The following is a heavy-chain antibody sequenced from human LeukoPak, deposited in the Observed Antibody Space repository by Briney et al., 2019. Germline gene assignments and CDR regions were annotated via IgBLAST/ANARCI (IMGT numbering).Heavy chain of an antibody. CDR3: AQIRPSTYYDSSGSFDY. Sequence: SETLSLTCTLSGGSISSNYWSWIRRPPGKGLEWIGYIYYSGSTHYNPSLKSRVTISVDTSKNQFSLKLSSVTAADTAVYYCAQIRPSTYYDSSGSFDYWGQGTLVTVSS. D-gene: IGHD3-22*01. V-gene: IGHV4-59*08. J-gene: IGHJ4*02. CDR2: IYYSGST. CDR1: GGSISSNY.